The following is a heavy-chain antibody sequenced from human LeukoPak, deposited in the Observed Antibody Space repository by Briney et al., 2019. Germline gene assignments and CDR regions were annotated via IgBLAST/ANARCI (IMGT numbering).Heavy chain of an antibody. CDR2: IYYSGST. CDR1: GGSISSHY. J-gene: IGHJ4*02. D-gene: IGHD3-10*01. Sequence: PPETLSLTCTVSGGSISSHYWSWIRQPPGKGLEWIGYIYYSGSTNYNPSLKSRVTISVDTSKNQFSLKLSSVTAADTAVYYCAREHMVRGVIWYFDCWGQGTLVTVSS. CDR3: AREHMVRGVIWYFDC. V-gene: IGHV4-59*11.